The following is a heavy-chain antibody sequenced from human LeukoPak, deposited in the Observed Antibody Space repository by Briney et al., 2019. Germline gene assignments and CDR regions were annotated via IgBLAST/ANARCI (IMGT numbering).Heavy chain of an antibody. D-gene: IGHD2-2*01. CDR1: GYTFTSYY. V-gene: IGHV1-46*01. Sequence: SSGKVSVNAAGYTFTSYYMHWGRQPPGQGLGGMGIINPNGGSTTYAQKFQGRVTMTRATSTSTVYMELSSLRSEDTAVYYCARSYCSSTSCHDYYYCGMDVWGQGTTVTVSS. CDR3: ARSYCSSTSCHDYYYCGMDV. J-gene: IGHJ6*02. CDR2: INPNGGST.